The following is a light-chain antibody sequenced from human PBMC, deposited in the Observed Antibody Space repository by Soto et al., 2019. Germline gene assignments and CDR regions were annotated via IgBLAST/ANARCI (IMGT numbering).Light chain of an antibody. CDR3: KQYGSSPRT. CDR2: GAS. CDR1: QSVSSSY. V-gene: IGKV3-20*01. J-gene: IGKJ1*01. Sequence: IVLTQSPGTLSLSPGERATLCCIASQSVSSSYLAWYQQKPGQAPRLLIYGASSRATGIPDRFSGSGSGTDFTLTISRLEPEDFAVYYCKQYGSSPRTFGQGTKVHIK.